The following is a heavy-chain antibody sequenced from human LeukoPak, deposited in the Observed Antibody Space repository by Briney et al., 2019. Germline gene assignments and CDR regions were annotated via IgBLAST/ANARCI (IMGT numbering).Heavy chain of an antibody. Sequence: GGPLRLCCAASGFTFSSYSMNVVRQAPGKRLERGSSISSSSSYRYYADLVNGRFTISRDNAKNSLLLHSSNLRAEDTAVYYCPRDGYNRLKGFDYWGQAPLATVS. J-gene: IGHJ4*02. V-gene: IGHV3-21*04. CDR3: PRDGYNRLKGFDY. CDR1: GFTFSSYS. CDR2: ISSSSSYR. D-gene: IGHD5-24*01.